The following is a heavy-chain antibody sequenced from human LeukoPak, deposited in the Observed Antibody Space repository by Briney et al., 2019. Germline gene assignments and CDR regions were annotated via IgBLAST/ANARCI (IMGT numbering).Heavy chain of an antibody. V-gene: IGHV3-48*03. Sequence: PGGSLRLSCAASGFTFSSYEMNWVRQAPGKGLEWVSYISSSGSTIYYADSVKGRFTISRDNAKNSLYLQMNSLRAEDTAVYYCARDPEYYDILTGFNYHYYYGMDVWGKGTTVTVSS. D-gene: IGHD3-9*01. J-gene: IGHJ6*04. CDR1: GFTFSSYE. CDR2: ISSSGSTI. CDR3: ARDPEYYDILTGFNYHYYYGMDV.